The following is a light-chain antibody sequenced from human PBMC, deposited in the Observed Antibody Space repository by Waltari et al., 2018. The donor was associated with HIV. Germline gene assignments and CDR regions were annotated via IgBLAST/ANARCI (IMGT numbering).Light chain of an antibody. Sequence: QSVLTQPPSVSGAPGQRVTISCTGSSSNIGAGYDVHWYQQLPGTAPKPLLYGITNRPSGVPDRFSGSKSGTSASLAITGLQAEDEGDYYCQSYDSTLSAVFGGGTKLTVL. CDR2: GIT. CDR3: QSYDSTLSAV. V-gene: IGLV1-40*01. J-gene: IGLJ2*01. CDR1: SSNIGAGYD.